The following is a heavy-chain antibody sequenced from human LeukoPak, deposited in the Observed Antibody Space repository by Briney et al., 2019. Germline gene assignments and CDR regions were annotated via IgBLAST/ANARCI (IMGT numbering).Heavy chain of an antibody. CDR2: INPSGGST. D-gene: IGHD3-10*01. CDR3: ARIHYYGSGSYPQYYFDY. CDR1: GYTFTSYY. V-gene: IGHV1-46*01. J-gene: IGHJ4*02. Sequence: GASVKVSCKASGYTFTSYYMHWVRQAPGQGLEWMGIINPSGGSTSYAQKFQGRVTMTRDTSTSTVYMELSSLRSVDTAVYYCARIHYYGSGSYPQYYFDYWGQGTLVTVSS.